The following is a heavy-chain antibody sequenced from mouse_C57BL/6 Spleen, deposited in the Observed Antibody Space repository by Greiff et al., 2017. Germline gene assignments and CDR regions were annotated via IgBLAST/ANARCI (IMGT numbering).Heavy chain of an antibody. J-gene: IGHJ2*01. CDR3: ARMVINDGGGFDY. CDR1: GYSFTDYN. D-gene: IGHD2-1*01. CDR2: INPNYGTT. Sequence: VQLQESGPELVKPGASVKISCKASGYSFTDYNMNWVKQSNGQSLEWIGVINPNYGTTSYNQKFKGKATLTVDQSSSTAYMQLNSLTSADSAVYYCARMVINDGGGFDYWGQGTTLTVSS. V-gene: IGHV1-39*01.